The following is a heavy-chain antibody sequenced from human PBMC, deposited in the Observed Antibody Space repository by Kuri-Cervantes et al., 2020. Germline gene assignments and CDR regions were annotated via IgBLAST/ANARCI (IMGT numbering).Heavy chain of an antibody. V-gene: IGHV4-59*13. CDR1: GGSISSYY. CDR3: ATDRNRNRYYYYYMDV. J-gene: IGHJ6*03. Sequence: SETLSLSCTVSGGSISSYYWSWIRQPPGKGLEWIGYIYYSGSTNYNPSLKSRVTISVDTSKNQFSLKLSSVTAEDTAVYYCATDRNRNRYYYYYMDVWGKGTTVTVSS. D-gene: IGHD1-14*01. CDR2: IYYSGST.